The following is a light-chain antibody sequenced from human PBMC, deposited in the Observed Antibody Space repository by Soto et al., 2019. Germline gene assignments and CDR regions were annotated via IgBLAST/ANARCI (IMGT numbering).Light chain of an antibody. CDR3: QQYDSWPPSYT. CDR2: GAS. Sequence: EIVMTQSPATLSVSLGDRATLSCRASQSVSTYLAWYQQKPGQAPRLLIYGASTRATGIPARFSGSGSETDFTLTISSPQSEDFAVYYCQQYDSWPPSYTFGQGTKLEIK. CDR1: QSVSTY. J-gene: IGKJ2*01. V-gene: IGKV3-15*01.